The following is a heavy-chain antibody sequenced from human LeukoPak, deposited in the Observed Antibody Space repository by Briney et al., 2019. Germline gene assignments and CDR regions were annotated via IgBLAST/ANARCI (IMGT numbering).Heavy chain of an antibody. CDR1: GGSISNSNYY. CDR2: IYYSGST. D-gene: IGHD6-19*01. CDR3: ARGSRWLAEGIFDY. J-gene: IGHJ4*02. Sequence: PSETLSLTCTVSGGSISNSNYYWGWIRQPPGKGLEWIGNIYYSGSTYYNPSLKSRVTISVDTSKNQFSLKLSSVTAADTAVYYCARGSRWLAEGIFDYWGQGTLVTVSS. V-gene: IGHV4-39*07.